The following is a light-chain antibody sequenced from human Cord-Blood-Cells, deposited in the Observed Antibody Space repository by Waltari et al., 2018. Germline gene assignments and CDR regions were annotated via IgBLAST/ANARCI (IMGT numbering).Light chain of an antibody. CDR2: AAS. V-gene: IGKV1-39*01. Sequence: DIQMTQSPSSLSASVGDRVTITRQASQSISSYLNWYQQKPGKAPKLLIYAASSLQSGVPSRFSGSGSGTDFTLTISSLQPEDFATYYCQQSYSTPLTFGGGTKVEIK. CDR3: QQSYSTPLT. J-gene: IGKJ4*01. CDR1: QSISSY.